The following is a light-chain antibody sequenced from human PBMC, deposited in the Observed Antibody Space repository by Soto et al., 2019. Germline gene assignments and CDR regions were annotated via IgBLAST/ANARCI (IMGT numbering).Light chain of an antibody. CDR1: QSVSRF. Sequence: DIQMTQSPSSLSASVGDRVTITCRASQSVSRFLNWYQQKPGKAPRLLISAASRLQSGVPSRFSGSGSGTDFTLTINRLQPEDFATYYCQQSYRTLLTFGGGTKVEIK. CDR2: AAS. CDR3: QQSYRTLLT. J-gene: IGKJ4*01. V-gene: IGKV1-39*01.